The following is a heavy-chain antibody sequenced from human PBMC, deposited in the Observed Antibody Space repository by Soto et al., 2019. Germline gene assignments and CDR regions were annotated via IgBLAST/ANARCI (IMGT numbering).Heavy chain of an antibody. V-gene: IGHV1-18*04. CDR2: ISAYNGNT. Sequence: QVQLVQSGAEVKKPAASVKVSCKASGYTFTSYGISWVRQAPGQGLERMGWISAYNGNTNYAQKLKGRVTMTIDTSTSTAYMELRSLRSDDTAVYYCARDGDSGGYFDYAGMDVGGQEPTVTVSS. CDR1: GYTFTSYG. CDR3: ARDGDSGGYFDYAGMDV. D-gene: IGHD3-22*01. J-gene: IGHJ6*02.